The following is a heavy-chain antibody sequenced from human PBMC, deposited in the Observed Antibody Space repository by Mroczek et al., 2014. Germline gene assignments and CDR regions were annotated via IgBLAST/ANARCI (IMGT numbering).Heavy chain of an antibody. D-gene: IGHD3-22*01. CDR3: ARAKWLPHGGFDY. V-gene: IGHV3-33*01. CDR2: IWYDGSNK. Sequence: QVQLQESGGGVVQPGRSLRLSCAASGFTFSSYGMHWVRQAPGKGLEWVAVIWYDGSNKYYADSVKGRFTISRDNSKNTLYLQMNSLRAEDTAVYYCARAKWLPHGGFDYWGQGTLVTVSS. J-gene: IGHJ4*02. CDR1: GFTFSSYG.